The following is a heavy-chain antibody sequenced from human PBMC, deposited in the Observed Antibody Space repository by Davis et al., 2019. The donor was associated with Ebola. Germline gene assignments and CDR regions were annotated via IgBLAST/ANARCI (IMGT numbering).Heavy chain of an antibody. J-gene: IGHJ4*02. V-gene: IGHV3-33*05. CDR2: ISYDGSNK. Sequence: PGGSLRLSCAASGFTFSSYGMHWVRQAPGKGLEWVAVISYDGSNKYYADSVKGRFTISRDNAKNSLYLQMNSLRAEDTAVYYCARRIQFWGQGTLVTVSP. CDR1: GFTFSSYG. CDR3: ARRIQF.